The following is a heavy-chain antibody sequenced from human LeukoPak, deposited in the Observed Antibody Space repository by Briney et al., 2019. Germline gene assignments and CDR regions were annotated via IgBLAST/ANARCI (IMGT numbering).Heavy chain of an antibody. CDR3: ARAFPFDDYGDPDAFDI. CDR2: IYYSGSI. D-gene: IGHD4-17*01. Sequence: SETLSLTCTVSGVSMSSGAFYWSWIRQHPGKGLEWIGDIYYSGSIYYNPSLKSRVTISVDRSKNQFSLKLTSVTAADTAVYYCARAFPFDDYGDPDAFDIWGQGTMVTVSS. V-gene: IGHV4-30-4*08. CDR1: GVSMSSGAFY. J-gene: IGHJ3*02.